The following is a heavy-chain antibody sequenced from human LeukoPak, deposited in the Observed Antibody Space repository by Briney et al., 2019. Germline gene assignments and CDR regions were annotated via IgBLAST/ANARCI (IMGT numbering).Heavy chain of an antibody. CDR3: ARLEYCSSTSCYAWNYFDY. CDR1: GGSISSSSYY. J-gene: IGHJ4*02. V-gene: IGHV4-39*01. D-gene: IGHD2-2*01. Sequence: SETLSLTCTVSGGSISSSSYYWGWIRQPPGKGLEWIESIYYSGSTYYNPSLKSRVTISVDTSKNQFSLELSSVTDADTAVYYCARLEYCSSTSCYAWNYFDYWGQGTLVTVSS. CDR2: IYYSGST.